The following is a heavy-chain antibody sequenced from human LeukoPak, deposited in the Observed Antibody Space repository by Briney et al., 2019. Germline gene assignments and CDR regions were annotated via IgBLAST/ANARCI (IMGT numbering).Heavy chain of an antibody. J-gene: IGHJ4*02. V-gene: IGHV1-69*01. Sequence: SVKVSCKASGGTFSIYAISWVRQAPGQGLEWMGGIIPIFGTANYAQKFQGRVTITADESTSTAYMELSGLRSEDTAVYYCASWIDYGSRERTFDYWGPGTLVTVSS. CDR2: IIPIFGTA. CDR3: ASWIDYGSRERTFDY. D-gene: IGHD3-10*01. CDR1: GGTFSIYA.